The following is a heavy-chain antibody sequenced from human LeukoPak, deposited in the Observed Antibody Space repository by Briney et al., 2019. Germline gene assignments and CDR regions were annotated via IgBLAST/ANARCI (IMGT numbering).Heavy chain of an antibody. CDR2: ISSSGSTI. CDR3: ASMINSGEQVADWFDP. V-gene: IGHV3-48*03. Sequence: GGSLRLSCAASGFTFSSYEMNWVRQAPGKWLEWVSYISSSGSTIYYADSVKGRFTVSRDNAKNSLYLHMNSLRAEDTAVYYCASMINSGEQVADWFDPWGQGTLVTVSS. J-gene: IGHJ5*02. CDR1: GFTFSSYE. D-gene: IGHD1/OR15-1a*01.